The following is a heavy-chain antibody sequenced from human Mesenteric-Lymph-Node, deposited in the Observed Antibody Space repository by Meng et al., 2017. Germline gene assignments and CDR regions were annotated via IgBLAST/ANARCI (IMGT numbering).Heavy chain of an antibody. J-gene: IGHJ5*02. Sequence: GESLKISCAASGFTFSSYAMSWVRQAPGKGLEWVSAISGSGGSTYYADSVKGRFTISRDNSKNTLYLQMNSLRAEDTAVYYCAKALRYIVVVPAGWFDPWGQGTLVTVSS. CDR3: AKALRYIVVVPAGWFDP. D-gene: IGHD2-2*01. CDR1: GFTFSSYA. CDR2: ISGSGGST. V-gene: IGHV3-23*01.